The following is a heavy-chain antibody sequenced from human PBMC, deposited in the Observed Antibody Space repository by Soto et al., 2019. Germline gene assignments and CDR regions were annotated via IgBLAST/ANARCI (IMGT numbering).Heavy chain of an antibody. Sequence: ASVKASCNESGDTFTEYYIHWVRQAPGQGLEWMGTVNPSGGHTTYAQHFLGRVTMTRDTSTSTLYMELSSLTSDDTVLYYCARGGHVVVVTAALDYWGQGTLVTVSS. D-gene: IGHD2-21*02. J-gene: IGHJ4*02. CDR3: ARGGHVVVVTAALDY. CDR1: GDTFTEYY. CDR2: VNPSGGHT. V-gene: IGHV1-46*01.